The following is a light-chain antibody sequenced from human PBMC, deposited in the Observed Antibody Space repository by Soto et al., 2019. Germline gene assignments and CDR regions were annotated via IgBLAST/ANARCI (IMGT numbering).Light chain of an antibody. CDR1: SSDVGSYNR. Sequence: QSALTQPPSVSGSPGQSVTISCTGTSSDVGSYNRVSWYQQPPGTAPKLMIYEVSNRPSGVPDRFSGSKSGNTASLTISGLQAEDEADYYCSSYTSSSPYVFGPGTKVTVL. J-gene: IGLJ1*01. CDR2: EVS. CDR3: SSYTSSSPYV. V-gene: IGLV2-18*02.